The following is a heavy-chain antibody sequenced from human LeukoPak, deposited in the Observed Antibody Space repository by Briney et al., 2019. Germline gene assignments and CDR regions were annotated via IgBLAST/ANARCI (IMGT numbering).Heavy chain of an antibody. CDR1: GFTLSSHG. J-gene: IGHJ4*02. CDR3: ARVTYGSGTYGAFDY. CDR2: ISGSGDNT. Sequence: GGSLRLSCAASGFTLSSHGMSWVRQAPGKGLEWVSTISGSGDNTYYADSVKGRFTISRDNSKNTLYLQMNSLRAEDTAVYYCARVTYGSGTYGAFDYWGQGTLVTVSS. D-gene: IGHD3-10*01. V-gene: IGHV3-23*01.